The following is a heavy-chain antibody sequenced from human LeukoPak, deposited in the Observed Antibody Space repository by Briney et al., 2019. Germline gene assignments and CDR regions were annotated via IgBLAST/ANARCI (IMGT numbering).Heavy chain of an antibody. Sequence: GGSLRLSCAASGFTFSSCWMHWVRQDPGKGLVWVARINSDGSSTSYADSVKGRFTISRDNAKNTLYLQMNSLRAEDTAVYYCARAEVLRYFDWFPGYYGMDVWGQGTTVTVSS. CDR3: ARAEVLRYFDWFPGYYGMDV. CDR2: INSDGSST. J-gene: IGHJ6*02. V-gene: IGHV3-74*01. D-gene: IGHD3-9*01. CDR1: GFTFSSCW.